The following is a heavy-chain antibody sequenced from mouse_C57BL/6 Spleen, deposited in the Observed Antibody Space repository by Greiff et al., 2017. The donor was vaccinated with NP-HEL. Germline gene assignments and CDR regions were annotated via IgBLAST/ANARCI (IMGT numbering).Heavy chain of an antibody. D-gene: IGHD2-3*01. CDR1: GYTFTDYY. V-gene: IGHV1-76*01. Sequence: VQLQQSGAELVRPGASVKLSCKASGYTFTDYYINWVKQRPGQGLEWIARLYPGSGNTYYNEKFKGKATLTAEKSSSTAYMQLSSLTSEDSAVYFCARSPDGYYAMDYWGQGTSVTVSS. CDR3: ARSPDGYYAMDY. J-gene: IGHJ4*01. CDR2: LYPGSGNT.